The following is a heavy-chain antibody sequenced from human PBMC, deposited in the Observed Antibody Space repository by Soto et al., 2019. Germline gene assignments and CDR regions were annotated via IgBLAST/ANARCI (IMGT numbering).Heavy chain of an antibody. D-gene: IGHD3-16*01. CDR1: GFTFSSYA. CDR2: ISYDGSNK. Sequence: PGGSLRLSCAASGFTFSSYAMHWVRQAPGKGLEWVAVISYDGSNKYYADSVKGRFTISRDNSKNTLYLQMNSLRAEGTAVYYCARASLGYFDYWGQGTLVTVSS. V-gene: IGHV3-30-3*01. J-gene: IGHJ4*02. CDR3: ARASLGYFDY.